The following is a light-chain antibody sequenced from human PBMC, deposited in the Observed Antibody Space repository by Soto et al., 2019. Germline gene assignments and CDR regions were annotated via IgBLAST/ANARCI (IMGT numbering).Light chain of an antibody. CDR3: QQFNSYPLT. V-gene: IGKV1-33*01. CDR2: DAS. J-gene: IGKJ4*01. CDR1: QNINNY. Sequence: DIQMTQSPSSLSASVGDRVTITCQASQNINNYLNWYQQKPGRAPKLLIYDASTLEAGVPSRFRRSGSATHFTLNINSLQPEDFATYYCQQFNSYPLTFGGGTKVEIK.